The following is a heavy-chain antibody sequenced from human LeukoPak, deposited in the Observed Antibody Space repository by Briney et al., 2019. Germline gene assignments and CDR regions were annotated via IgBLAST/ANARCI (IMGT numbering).Heavy chain of an antibody. CDR2: TSYDGTSE. D-gene: IGHD1-26*01. V-gene: IGHV3-30*04. Sequence: GGSLRLSCAASGFSFRRYDMHWVRQAPGKGLEWVAATSYDGTSELYADFVKGRFSISRDDSRNTLSLQMDTLRPEDTAIYYCARAKGLAGSYLDNWFDPWGQGTRVIVSS. J-gene: IGHJ5*02. CDR1: GFSFRRYD. CDR3: ARAKGLAGSYLDNWFDP.